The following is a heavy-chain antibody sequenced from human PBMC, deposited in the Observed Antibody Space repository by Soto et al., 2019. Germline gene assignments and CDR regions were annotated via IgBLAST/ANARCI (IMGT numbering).Heavy chain of an antibody. D-gene: IGHD3-9*01. CDR3: ASVRYFPDV. J-gene: IGHJ6*02. Sequence: QVQLQESGPGLVKPSETLSLSCTVSGGSVSSSSYYWSWVRQPPGKGLEWIGHIYNSGSTNYNPSLKSRVTISIDTSKNQFSLKLTSVTAADTAGYYCASVRYFPDVWGQGTAVTVSS. CDR2: IYNSGST. CDR1: GGSVSSSSYY. V-gene: IGHV4-61*01.